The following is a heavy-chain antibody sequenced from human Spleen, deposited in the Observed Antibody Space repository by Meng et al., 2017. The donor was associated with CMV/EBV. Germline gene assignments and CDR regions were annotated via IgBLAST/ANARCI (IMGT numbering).Heavy chain of an antibody. CDR1: GGSLSGYY. D-gene: IGHD3-10*02. V-gene: IGHV4-34*01. Sequence: HVEVPQVGDGLVDASGTLVLTCSGCGGSLSGYYWSWIRQPPGKGLEWIGEINHSGSTNYNPSLKSRVTISVDTSKNQFSLKLSSVTAADTAVYYCARGPRTRFGERFDYWGQGTLVTVSS. J-gene: IGHJ4*02. CDR3: ARGPRTRFGERFDY. CDR2: INHSGST.